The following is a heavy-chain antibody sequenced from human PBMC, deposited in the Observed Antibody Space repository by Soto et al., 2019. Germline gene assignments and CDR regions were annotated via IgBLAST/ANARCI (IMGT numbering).Heavy chain of an antibody. D-gene: IGHD3-9*01. Sequence: EVQLLESGGGLVQPGGSLRLSCAGSGFTFSSYAMTWVRQAPGKGLEWVSSISGSGDTTYYADSVRGRFIISTDNSKNTLCLQMNSLRADDTAVYYCAIIMTGYYSPFDYWGQGTLVTVSS. V-gene: IGHV3-23*01. CDR1: GFTFSSYA. J-gene: IGHJ4*02. CDR3: AIIMTGYYSPFDY. CDR2: ISGSGDTT.